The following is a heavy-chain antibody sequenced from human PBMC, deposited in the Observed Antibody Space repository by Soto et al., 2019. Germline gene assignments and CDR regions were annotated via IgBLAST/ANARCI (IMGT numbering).Heavy chain of an antibody. CDR2: IIPIFGTA. J-gene: IGHJ4*02. D-gene: IGHD1-7*01. Sequence: GASVKVSCKASGGTFSSYAISWVRQAPGQGLEWMGGIIPIFGTANYAQKFQGRVTITADESTSTAYMELSSLRSEDTAVYYCARDRLTGTKFDYWGQGTPVTVSS. V-gene: IGHV1-69*13. CDR1: GGTFSSYA. CDR3: ARDRLTGTKFDY.